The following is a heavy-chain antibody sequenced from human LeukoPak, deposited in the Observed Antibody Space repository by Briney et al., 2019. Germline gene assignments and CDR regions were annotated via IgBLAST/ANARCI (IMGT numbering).Heavy chain of an antibody. CDR1: GGSISSGGYY. Sequence: PSETLSLTCTVSGGSISSGGYYWSWIRQHPGKGLEWIGYIYYSGSTYYNPSLKSRVTISVDTSKNQFSLKLSSVTAADTAVYYCARGTVVVPAAPPASWFDPWGQGALVTVSS. CDR2: IYYSGST. J-gene: IGHJ5*02. D-gene: IGHD2-2*01. V-gene: IGHV4-31*03. CDR3: ARGTVVVPAAPPASWFDP.